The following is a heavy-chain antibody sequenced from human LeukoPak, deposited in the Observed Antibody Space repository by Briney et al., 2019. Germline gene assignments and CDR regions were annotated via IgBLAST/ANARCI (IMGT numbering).Heavy chain of an antibody. V-gene: IGHV3-23*01. J-gene: IGHJ4*02. CDR1: GFTFSSYA. D-gene: IGHD6-19*01. Sequence: GGSLRLSCAASGFTFSSYAMSWVRQAPGKGLEWVSAFRGRGDSTYYADSVKGRFTISRDNSKNTLFLQMNSLRAEDTALYYCAREAAVAGFDFWGQGTLVTVSS. CDR3: AREAAVAGFDF. CDR2: FRGRGDST.